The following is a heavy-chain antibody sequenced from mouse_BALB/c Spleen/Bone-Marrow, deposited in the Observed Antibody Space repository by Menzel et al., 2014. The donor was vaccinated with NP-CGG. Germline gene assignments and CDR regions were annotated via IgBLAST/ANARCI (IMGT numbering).Heavy chain of an antibody. CDR1: GYSITSGYS. CDR3: ARGGTRETFFDY. D-gene: IGHD3-3*01. CDR2: IHYSGST. V-gene: IGHV3-1*02. J-gene: IGHJ2*01. Sequence: DVKLQESGPDLVKPSQSLSLTCTVTGYSITSGYSWHWIRQFPGNKLEWMGYIHYSGSTNYNPSLKSRISITRDTSKSQFFLQLNSVTTEDTATYYCARGGTRETFFDYWGQGTTLTVSS.